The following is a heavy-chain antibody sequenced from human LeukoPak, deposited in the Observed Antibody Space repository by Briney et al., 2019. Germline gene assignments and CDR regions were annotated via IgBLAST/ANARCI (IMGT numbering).Heavy chain of an antibody. CDR1: GGSISTFY. Sequence: SETLSLTCTVSGGSISTFYWSWLRQPAGKGLEWIGRIYTSGSTKYNSSLKSRVTMSVDTSKNQFSLKLSSVTAADTAVYYCARYGSTSLIPQNYFDYWGQGTLVTVSS. J-gene: IGHJ4*02. V-gene: IGHV4-4*07. D-gene: IGHD3-10*01. CDR2: IYTSGST. CDR3: ARYGSTSLIPQNYFDY.